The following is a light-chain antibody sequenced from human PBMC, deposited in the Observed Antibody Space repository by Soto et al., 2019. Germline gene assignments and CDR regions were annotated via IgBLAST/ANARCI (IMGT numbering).Light chain of an antibody. V-gene: IGKV3-20*01. Sequence: EILLTQSPGTLSLSPGERATLSCRASQSVSSSYLAWYQQKPGQAPRLLIYGASSRATGIPDRFSGSESGTDFTFTISRLEPEDFAVYYCQQYGSSLISFGQGTRLEIK. CDR2: GAS. CDR3: QQYGSSLIS. CDR1: QSVSSSY. J-gene: IGKJ5*01.